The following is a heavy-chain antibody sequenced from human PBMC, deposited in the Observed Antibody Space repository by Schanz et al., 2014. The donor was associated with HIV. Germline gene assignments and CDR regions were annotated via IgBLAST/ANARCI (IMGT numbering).Heavy chain of an antibody. CDR2: ISTSGANT. Sequence: VQLVESGGAFVQPGGSLRLSCAASGFTFSSYAMSWVRQAPGKGLEWVSAISTSGANTYYADSVKGRFTISRDNSKNTLYLQMNSLRAEDTAVYYCAKARGAFDIWGQGTMVTVSS. CDR3: AKARGAFDI. CDR1: GFTFSSYA. J-gene: IGHJ3*02. V-gene: IGHV3-23*04.